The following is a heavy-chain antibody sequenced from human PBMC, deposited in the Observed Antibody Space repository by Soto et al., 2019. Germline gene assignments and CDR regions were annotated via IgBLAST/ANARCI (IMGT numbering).Heavy chain of an antibody. D-gene: IGHD4-17*01. CDR3: ARAPGFYGDFFDY. Sequence: EVQLVESGGGVVRPGGSLRLSCAAFGFPFDDYGMSWVRQAPGKGLEWVSGINRDGGSTGYADSVKGRFTISRDNAKNSLYLQMHSLRAEDTAFYYCARAPGFYGDFFDYWGQGTLVTVSS. V-gene: IGHV3-20*04. J-gene: IGHJ4*02. CDR1: GFPFDDYG. CDR2: INRDGGST.